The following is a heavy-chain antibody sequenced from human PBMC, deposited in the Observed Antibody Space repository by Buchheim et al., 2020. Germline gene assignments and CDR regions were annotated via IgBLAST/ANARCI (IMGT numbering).Heavy chain of an antibody. CDR2: ISYDGRNT. CDR1: GFTMSHYG. J-gene: IGHJ4*02. D-gene: IGHD3-22*01. Sequence: QVQLLQSGGAVVQPGGSLRLSCAVSGFTMSHYGMHWVRHVPGKGLEWVAFISYDGRNTYYADSVEGRFTISRDTSKNMLYLQMNSQTAEDTAGFYCARGLGEDFYDTAGYAGYWGQGSL. V-gene: IGHV3-30*03. CDR3: ARGLGEDFYDTAGYAGY.